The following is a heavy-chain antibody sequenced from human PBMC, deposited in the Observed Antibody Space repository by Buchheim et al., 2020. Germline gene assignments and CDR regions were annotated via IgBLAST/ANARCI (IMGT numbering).Heavy chain of an antibody. CDR1: GFTFSNYV. Sequence: EVQLLESGGGLVQPGGSLRLSCAASGFTFSNYVMNWVRQAPGKGLEWVSAISDSGGYTYYADSVKGRFTISRDSSKNTLYLQMNSLRAEDTAVYHCAKVVGGSSWYWFDPWGQGTL. CDR2: ISDSGGYT. V-gene: IGHV3-23*01. D-gene: IGHD6-13*01. J-gene: IGHJ5*02. CDR3: AKVVGGSSWYWFDP.